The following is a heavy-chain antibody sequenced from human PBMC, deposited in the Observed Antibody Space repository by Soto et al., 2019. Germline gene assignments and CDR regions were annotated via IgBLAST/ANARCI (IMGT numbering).Heavy chain of an antibody. CDR3: TKDCSGGTCYLDPDY. Sequence: PGGSLRLSCGASGFTFSNYGMSWVRQAPGKGLEWVSFISGSGASTYYADSVKGRFTISRDNSKNTLYLQLNRLRAEDTAVYYCTKDCSGGTCYLDPDYWGQGTLVTVSS. CDR1: GFTFSNYG. J-gene: IGHJ4*02. V-gene: IGHV3-23*01. D-gene: IGHD2-15*01. CDR2: ISGSGAST.